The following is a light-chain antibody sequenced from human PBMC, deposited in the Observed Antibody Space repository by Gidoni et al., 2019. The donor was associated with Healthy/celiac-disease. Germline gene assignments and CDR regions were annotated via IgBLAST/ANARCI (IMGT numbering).Light chain of an antibody. CDR3: QQYYSTSRG. CDR2: WAS. V-gene: IGKV4-1*01. Sequence: DIVMTQSPDSLAVSLGERATINCKSSQSVLYSSNNKNYLAWYQQKPGQPPKLLIYWASTRESGVPDRFSGSGSGTDFTLTISSLQAEDVAVYYCQQYYSTSRGFGQGTKVEIK. CDR1: QSVLYSSNNKNY. J-gene: IGKJ1*01.